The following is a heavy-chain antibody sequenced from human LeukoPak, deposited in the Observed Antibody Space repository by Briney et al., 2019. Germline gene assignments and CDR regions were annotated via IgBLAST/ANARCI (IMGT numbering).Heavy chain of an antibody. V-gene: IGHV4-34*01. D-gene: IGHD2-2*01. CDR1: GESFCGYF. Sequence: SETLSLTCAVYGESFCGYFWSWIRHPPEKGLEWSGEINHRGSTNYNPSLKCRVTISVDTSKNQFSLKLSSVTAADTAVYYCARALRDIGLVPGSRRIRFDPWGQGTLVTVSS. CDR3: ARALRDIGLVPGSRRIRFDP. CDR2: INHRGST. J-gene: IGHJ5*02.